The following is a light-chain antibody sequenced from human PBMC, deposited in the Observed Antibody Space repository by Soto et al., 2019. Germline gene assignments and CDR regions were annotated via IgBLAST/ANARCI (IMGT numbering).Light chain of an antibody. V-gene: IGKV2-24*01. J-gene: IGKJ2*01. CDR2: MIS. CDR3: QQATQAFS. Sequence: DIVLTQTPLSSPVTLGQPASISCRSSQSLVHSDGNTYLTWLQQRPGQPPRLLIYMISNRVSVVQDRFSGSGAGTDIALKMSREEADDVGVYYCQQATQAFSFGQGTKLEIK. CDR1: QSLVHSDGNTY.